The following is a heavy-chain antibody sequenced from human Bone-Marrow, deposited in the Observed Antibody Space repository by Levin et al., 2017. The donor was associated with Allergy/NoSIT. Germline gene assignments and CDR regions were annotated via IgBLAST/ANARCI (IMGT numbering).Heavy chain of an antibody. J-gene: IGHJ4*02. Sequence: SPTLSLPCAVSGASFSGYSYTWIRQPPGRGLEWIGEINHSGGATYNPSLKSRVTISVDTSKSQFSLKLSSVTAADTAVYCCARSGNRNYFDTSASYLAYWGQGTLVTVSS. CDR1: GASFSGYS. D-gene: IGHD3-22*01. V-gene: IGHV4-34*01. CDR2: INHSGGA. CDR3: ARSGNRNYFDTSASYLAY.